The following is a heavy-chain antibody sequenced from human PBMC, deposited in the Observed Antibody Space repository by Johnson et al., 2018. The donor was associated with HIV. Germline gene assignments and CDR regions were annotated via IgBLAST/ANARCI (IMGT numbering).Heavy chain of an antibody. CDR2: IKGETDGATI. D-gene: IGHD1-1*01. J-gene: IGHJ3*02. CDR1: GFTFSNAW. V-gene: IGHV3-15*01. CDR3: TTGLYWNDAFDI. Sequence: VQLVESGGGLVTPGGSLRLSCAASGFTFSNAWMSWVRQAPGKGLEWIGRIKGETDGATIDYAAPVKGRFTISRDGSKNTLYLRMKSLKTEDTGIYYCTTGLYWNDAFDIWGQGTMVSVSS.